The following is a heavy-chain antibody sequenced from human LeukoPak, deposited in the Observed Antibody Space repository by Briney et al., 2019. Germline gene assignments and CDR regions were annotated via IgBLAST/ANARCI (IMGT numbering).Heavy chain of an antibody. V-gene: IGHV3-23*01. J-gene: IGHJ4*02. CDR3: ARVAEAAAFDS. D-gene: IGHD6-13*01. CDR2: ISGSGGST. Sequence: GGSLRLSCAASGFTFGNYGMSWVRQAPGKGLEWVSAISGSGGSTYYADSMRGRFTISRDNAKNSLYLQMNSLKPEDTAVYYCARVAEAAAFDSWGQGTLVTVSS. CDR1: GFTFGNYG.